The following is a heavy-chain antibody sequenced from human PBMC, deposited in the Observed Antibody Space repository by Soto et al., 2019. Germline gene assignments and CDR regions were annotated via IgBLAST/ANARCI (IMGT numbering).Heavy chain of an antibody. J-gene: IGHJ4*02. D-gene: IGHD1-26*01. CDR1: GFTFSNYG. Sequence: QVQLVESGGGVVQPGRSLRLSCVASGFTFSNYGMHWVRQAPGKGLEWVAIISYDGSNTYYADSVKGRFTISRDNSKNTLYLQMTSLRAEDTSVYYCAKEGGLSGSYYISSSYYFDYWGQGTLVTVSS. CDR3: AKEGGLSGSYYISSSYYFDY. V-gene: IGHV3-30*18. CDR2: ISYDGSNT.